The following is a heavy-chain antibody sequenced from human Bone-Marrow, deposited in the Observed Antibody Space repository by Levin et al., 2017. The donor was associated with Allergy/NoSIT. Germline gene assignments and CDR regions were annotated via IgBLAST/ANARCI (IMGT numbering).Heavy chain of an antibody. D-gene: IGHD2-2*02. CDR1: GFTFSSYD. J-gene: IGHJ6*02. CDR3: ARVGLSYPRYCSSTSCYTDDGMDV. V-gene: IGHV3-13*01. Sequence: GGSLRLSCAASGFTFSSYDMHWVRQATGKGLEWVSAICTAGDTYYPGSVKGRFTISRENAKNSLYLQMNSLRAGDTAVYYCARVGLSYPRYCSSTSCYTDDGMDVWGQGTTVTVSS. CDR2: ICTAGDT.